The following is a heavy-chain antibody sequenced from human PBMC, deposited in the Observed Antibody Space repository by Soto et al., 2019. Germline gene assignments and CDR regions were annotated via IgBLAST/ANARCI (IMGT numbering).Heavy chain of an antibody. J-gene: IGHJ4*02. CDR3: AKGFSYSVIDY. D-gene: IGHD5-18*01. CDR2: ISYDGSNK. CDR1: GFTFSTYS. V-gene: IGHV3-30*18. Sequence: QVQLVESGGGVVQPGRSLRLSCAASGFTFSTYSMHWVRQAPGKGLEWVAVISYDGSNKYYADSVKGRFTISRDNSKNTLYQQMSSLRAEDTAVYYCAKGFSYSVIDYWGQGTLVTVSS.